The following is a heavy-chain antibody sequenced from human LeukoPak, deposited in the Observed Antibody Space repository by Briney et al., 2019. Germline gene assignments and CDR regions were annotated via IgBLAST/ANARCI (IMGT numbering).Heavy chain of an antibody. CDR1: GVSISSSNSY. CDR2: VNHSGST. CDR3: ARRLGRKFGERFYYYHYMDV. J-gene: IGHJ6*03. D-gene: IGHD3-10*01. V-gene: IGHV4-39*07. Sequence: SETLSLTCTVSGVSISSSNSYWGWIRQPPGKGLEWIGEVNHSGSTNYNPSLKSRVTISLDTSKNQFSLKLSSVTAADTAVYYCARRLGRKFGERFYYYHYMDVWGKGTTVTISS.